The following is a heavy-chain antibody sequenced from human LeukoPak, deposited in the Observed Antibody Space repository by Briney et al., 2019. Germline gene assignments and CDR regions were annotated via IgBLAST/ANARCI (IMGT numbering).Heavy chain of an antibody. CDR1: GYTFTGYY. V-gene: IGHV1-2*02. J-gene: IGHJ6*03. Sequence: ASVKVSCKASGYTFTGYYMHWVRQAPGQGLEWMGWINPNSGGTNYAQKFQGRVTMTRDTSISTAYMELSRLRSDDTAVYYCARVPRGRQLVLYMDVWGKGTTVTVSS. D-gene: IGHD6-13*01. CDR2: INPNSGGT. CDR3: ARVPRGRQLVLYMDV.